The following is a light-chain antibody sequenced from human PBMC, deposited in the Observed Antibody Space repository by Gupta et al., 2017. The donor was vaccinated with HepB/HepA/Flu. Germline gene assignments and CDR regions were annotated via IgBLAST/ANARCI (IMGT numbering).Light chain of an antibody. V-gene: IGKV1-39*01. CDR1: QSISSY. Sequence: INLTPSPSSLSASVGDRVTITCRASQSISSYLNWYQQKPGKAPNLLIYAASSLQSGVPSRFSGSGSGTDFTLTISSLQPEDFATYYCQQCYSTPLTFGGGTKVEIK. J-gene: IGKJ4*01. CDR2: AAS. CDR3: QQCYSTPLT.